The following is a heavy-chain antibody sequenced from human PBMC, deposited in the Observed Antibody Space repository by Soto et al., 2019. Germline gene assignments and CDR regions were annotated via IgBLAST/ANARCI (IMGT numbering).Heavy chain of an antibody. V-gene: IGHV3-23*01. D-gene: IGHD3-16*01. J-gene: IGHJ4*02. CDR3: AKAKGSRGSSYFGD. Sequence: EVQLRQSGGGVVQPGGSLRLSCVASGFSFGNYAMTWVRQAPGKGLEWVSGISSSGDGTYYADSVKDRFRVSRDKSTSTVHLPLSSPRVEDTAVYYCAKAKGSRGSSYFGDWGQGALVIVSS. CDR1: GFSFGNYA. CDR2: ISSSGDGT.